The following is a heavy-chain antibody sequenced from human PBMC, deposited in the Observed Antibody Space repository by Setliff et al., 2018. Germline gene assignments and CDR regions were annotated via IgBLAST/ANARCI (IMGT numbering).Heavy chain of an antibody. D-gene: IGHD7-27*01. CDR1: GFSLSNARMG. CDR3: ARAPNWGIPYDY. V-gene: IGHV2-26*01. Sequence: SGPTLVNPPETLTLTCTVSGFSLSNARMGVSWIRQPPGKALEWLAHIFSNDEKSYSTSLKSRLTISKDTSKSQVVLTMTNMDPVDTATYYCARAPNWGIPYDYWGQGTLVTVSS. CDR2: IFSNDEK. J-gene: IGHJ4*02.